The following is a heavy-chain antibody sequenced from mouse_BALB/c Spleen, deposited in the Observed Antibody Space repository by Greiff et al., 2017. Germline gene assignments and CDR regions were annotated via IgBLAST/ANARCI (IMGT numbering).Heavy chain of an antibody. V-gene: IGHV2-6-7*01. CDR3: ARRSSSYYAMDY. J-gene: IGHJ4*01. D-gene: IGHD1-1*01. CDR2: IWGDGST. CDR1: GFSLTGYG. Sequence: VQRVESGPGLVAPSQSLSITCTVSGFSLTGYGVSWVRQPPGKGLEWLGMIWGDGSTDYNSALKSRLSISKDNSKSQVFLKMNSLQTDDTARYYCARRSSSYYAMDYWGQGTSVTVSS.